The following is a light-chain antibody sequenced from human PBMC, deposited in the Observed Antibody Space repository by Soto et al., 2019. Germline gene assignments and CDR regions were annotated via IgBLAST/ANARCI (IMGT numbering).Light chain of an antibody. CDR2: DAS. CDR1: QSISSW. Sequence: DIQMTQSPSTLSASVEDRVTVTCRASQSISSWLAWYQQKPGKAPKLLIYDASSLESGVPSRFSGRGSGTEFTLTISSLQPDDFATYYCQQYNSYSWTFGQGTKVDI. CDR3: QQYNSYSWT. V-gene: IGKV1-5*01. J-gene: IGKJ1*01.